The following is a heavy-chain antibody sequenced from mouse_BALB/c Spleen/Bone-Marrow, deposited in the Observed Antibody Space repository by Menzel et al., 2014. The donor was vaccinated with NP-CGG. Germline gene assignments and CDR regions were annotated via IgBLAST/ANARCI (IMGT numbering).Heavy chain of an antibody. Sequence: VQLQQSGAELVKPGASVKLSCTASGFNIKDTYMHWVKQRPEQGLEWIGRIDPANGNTKYDPKFQGKATITADTSSNTAYLQLSSLTSEDTAVYYCASYYYGYSFDSWGQGTTLTVSS. CDR1: GFNIKDTY. CDR2: IDPANGNT. CDR3: ASYYYGYSFDS. J-gene: IGHJ2*01. V-gene: IGHV14-3*02. D-gene: IGHD1-1*01.